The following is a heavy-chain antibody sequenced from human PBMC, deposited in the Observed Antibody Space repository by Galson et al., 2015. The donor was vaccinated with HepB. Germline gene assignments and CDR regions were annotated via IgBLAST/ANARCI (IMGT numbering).Heavy chain of an antibody. V-gene: IGHV3-33*01. CDR1: GFTFSSYG. D-gene: IGHD2-2*01. CDR3: ARGLSTSSTSDAFDI. CDR2: IWYDGSNK. Sequence: LRLSCAASGFTFSSYGMHWVRQAPGKGLEWVAVIWYDGSNKYYADSVKGRFTISRDNSKNTLYLQMNSLRAEDTAVYYCARGLSTSSTSDAFDIWGQGTVVTVSS. J-gene: IGHJ3*02.